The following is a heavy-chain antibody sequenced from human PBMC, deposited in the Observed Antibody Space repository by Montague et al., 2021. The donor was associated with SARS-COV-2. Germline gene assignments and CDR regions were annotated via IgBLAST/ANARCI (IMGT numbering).Heavy chain of an antibody. CDR1: GFSLKAPGMC. J-gene: IGHJ4*02. V-gene: IGHV2-70*11. D-gene: IGHD1-26*01. CDR2: IDCDGDK. CDR3: ARTSPYSGSYKGFDY. Sequence: PALVKPTQTVTLTCTFSGFSLKAPGMCVSWFRQPPGKALEWLARIDCDGDKDFSTSLKTRLTVSRDTSKYQVVLTMTNMDPGDTATHYCARTSPYSGSYKGFDYWGQGVLVTVSS.